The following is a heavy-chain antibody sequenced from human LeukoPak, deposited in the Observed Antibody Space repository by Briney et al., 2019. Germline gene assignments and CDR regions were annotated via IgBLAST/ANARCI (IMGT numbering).Heavy chain of an antibody. CDR2: ISSSNSYI. D-gene: IGHD3-10*01. CDR1: GFTFSTYN. V-gene: IGHV3-21*01. Sequence: GGSLRLSCAASGFTFSTYNMNWVRQAPGKGLEWVSSISSSNSYIYYADSVKGRFTISRDNAKNSLYLQMNSLRAEDTAVYYCARDRSPGNFDYWGQGTLVTVSS. CDR3: ARDRSPGNFDY. J-gene: IGHJ4*02.